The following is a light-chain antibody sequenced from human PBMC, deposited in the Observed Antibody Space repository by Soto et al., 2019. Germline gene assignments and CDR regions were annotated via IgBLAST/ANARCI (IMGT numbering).Light chain of an antibody. CDR2: KAS. CDR3: QQYNSYSWT. CDR1: QSISSW. V-gene: IGKV1-5*03. J-gene: IGKJ1*01. Sequence: DIQMTQSPSTLSASVGDRVTITCRASQSISSWLAWYQQKPGKAPKLLIYKASSLESGVPSRFSGSGSGTEFTPTISSLHPDDFATYYCQQYNSYSWTFGQGTKVEIK.